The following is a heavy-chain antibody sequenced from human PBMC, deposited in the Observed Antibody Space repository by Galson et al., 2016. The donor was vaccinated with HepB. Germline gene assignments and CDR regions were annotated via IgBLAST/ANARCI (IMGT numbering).Heavy chain of an antibody. D-gene: IGHD2-8*01. CDR3: VRLLRADHHFDY. V-gene: IGHV3-21*01. J-gene: IGHJ4*02. CDR1: GFTFSGYP. Sequence: SLRLSCAASGFTFSGYPMNWVRQAPGEGLEWVSSISSSSDFIYYTDSVKGRFTVSRDNAKNSLYLQMNSLRADDTAVYFCVRLLRADHHFDYWGQGTLVTVSS. CDR2: ISSSSDFI.